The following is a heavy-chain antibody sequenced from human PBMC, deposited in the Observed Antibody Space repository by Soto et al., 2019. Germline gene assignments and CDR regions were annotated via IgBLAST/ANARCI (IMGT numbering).Heavy chain of an antibody. D-gene: IGHD3-10*01. Sequence: SETLSLTCADYGGSFSGYYWSWIRQPPGKGLEWIGEINHSGSTNYNPSLKSRVTISVDTSKNQFSLKLSSVTAADTAVYYCAREGWFGDYFDYWGQGTLVTVSS. CDR2: INHSGST. CDR3: AREGWFGDYFDY. J-gene: IGHJ4*02. V-gene: IGHV4-34*01. CDR1: GGSFSGYY.